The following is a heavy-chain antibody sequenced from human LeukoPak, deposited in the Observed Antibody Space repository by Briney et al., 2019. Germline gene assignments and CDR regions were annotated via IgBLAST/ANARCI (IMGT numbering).Heavy chain of an antibody. Sequence: GGSLRLSCAASGFTFSSYGMHWVRQAPGKGLEWVAVIWYDGSNKYYADSVKGRFTISGDNSKSTLYLQMNSLRAEDTAVYYCARENWFDPWGQGTLVTVSS. CDR2: IWYDGSNK. J-gene: IGHJ5*02. CDR3: ARENWFDP. V-gene: IGHV3-33*01. CDR1: GFTFSSYG.